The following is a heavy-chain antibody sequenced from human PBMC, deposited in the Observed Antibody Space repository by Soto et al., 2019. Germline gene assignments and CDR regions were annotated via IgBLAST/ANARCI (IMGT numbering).Heavy chain of an antibody. Sequence: QVQLVQSGAEVKKPGSSVKVSCKASGGTFSSYAISWVRQAPGQGLEWMGGVIPILGTANYAQTVQGRFTITADESTSTDYMVRSSLRSEETAVYYCVREAPYYYFDYWGQGTLVTGST. CDR3: VREAPYYYFDY. J-gene: IGHJ4*02. V-gene: IGHV1-69*01. D-gene: IGHD2-21*01. CDR2: VIPILGTA. CDR1: GGTFSSYA.